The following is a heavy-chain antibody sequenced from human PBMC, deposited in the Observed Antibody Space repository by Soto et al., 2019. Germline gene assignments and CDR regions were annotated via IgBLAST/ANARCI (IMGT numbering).Heavy chain of an antibody. D-gene: IGHD6-13*01. CDR2: ISGSGGST. CDR3: AKVGYSSSWYGMGAFDI. J-gene: IGHJ3*02. CDR1: GFTFSSYA. V-gene: IGHV3-23*01. Sequence: EVQLLESGGGLVQPGGSLGLSCAASGFTFSSYAMSWVRQAPGKGLEWVSAISGSGGSTYYADSVKGRFTISRDNSKNTLYLQMNSLRAEDTAVYYCAKVGYSSSWYGMGAFDIWGQGTMVTVSS.